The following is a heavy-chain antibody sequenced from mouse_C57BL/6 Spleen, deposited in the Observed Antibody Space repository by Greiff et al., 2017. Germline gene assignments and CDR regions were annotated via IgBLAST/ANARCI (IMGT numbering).Heavy chain of an antibody. V-gene: IGHV1-82*01. CDR2: IYPGDGDT. J-gene: IGHJ3*01. CDR1: GYAFSSSW. D-gene: IGHD1-1*01. CDR3: SRQGGSIYSWFAY. Sequence: VQLQQSGPELVKPGASVKLSCKASGYAFSSSWLNWVKQRPGKGLEWIGRIYPGDGDTHYNGKFKGKATMTADKSSSTAYLQLSSLTSEDSAVYFGSRQGGSIYSWFAYWGQGTLVTVSA.